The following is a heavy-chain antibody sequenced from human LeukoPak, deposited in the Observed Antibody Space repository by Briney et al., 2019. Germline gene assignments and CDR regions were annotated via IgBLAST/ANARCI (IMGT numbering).Heavy chain of an antibody. CDR3: ARGSCSGGSCYLDY. Sequence: PGGSLRLSCAASGLTFSSYSMNWVRQAPGKGLEWVSYISSSSSTIYYADSVKGRFTISRDNAKNSLYLQMNSLRAEDTAVYYCARGSCSGGSCYLDYWGRGTLVTVSS. CDR1: GLTFSSYS. V-gene: IGHV3-48*01. CDR2: ISSSSSTI. J-gene: IGHJ4*02. D-gene: IGHD2-15*01.